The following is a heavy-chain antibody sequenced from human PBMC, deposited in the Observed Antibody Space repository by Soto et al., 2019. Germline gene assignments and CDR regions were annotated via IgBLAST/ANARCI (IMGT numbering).Heavy chain of an antibody. CDR1: GLTVSSNH. CDR3: AGGKTVPGLFDY. D-gene: IGHD6-19*01. Sequence: EVQLVESGGGLVQPGGSLRLSCAASGLTVSSNHMSWVRQAPGKGLEWVSIMYSGGSIYYADSVKGGFTISRDHSKNTLYLQMSSLRAEDTAVYYCAGGKTVPGLFDYWGQGTLVTVSS. CDR2: MYSGGSI. V-gene: IGHV3-66*01. J-gene: IGHJ4*02.